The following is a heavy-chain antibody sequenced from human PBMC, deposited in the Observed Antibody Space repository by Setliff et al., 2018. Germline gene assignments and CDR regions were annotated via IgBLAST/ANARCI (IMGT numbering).Heavy chain of an antibody. CDR3: ARAHTWSLPNDNSGYPGWFDP. D-gene: IGHD3-22*01. V-gene: IGHV4-38-2*01. CDR2: IHHSGKA. J-gene: IGHJ5*02. CDR1: GFSISSGYY. Sequence: KPSETLSLTCAVSGFSISSGYYWGWIRQPPGKGLEWIVNIHHSGKAYYNPSLKSRVTMSVDTSKNHVSLKLGSVTAADTAVYYCARAHTWSLPNDNSGYPGWFDPWGQGTLVTVSS.